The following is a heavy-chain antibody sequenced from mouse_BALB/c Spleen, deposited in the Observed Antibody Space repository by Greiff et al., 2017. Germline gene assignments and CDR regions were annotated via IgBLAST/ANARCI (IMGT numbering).Heavy chain of an antibody. J-gene: IGHJ2*01. D-gene: IGHD2-3*01. Sequence: EVKLMESGGGLVQPGGSLKLSCAASGFTFSSYTMSWVRQTPEKRLEWVAYISNGGGSTYYPDTVKGRFTISRDNAKNTLYLQMSSLKSEDTAMYYCARREDDGYYFDYWGQGTTLTVSS. V-gene: IGHV5-12-2*01. CDR2: ISNGGGST. CDR1: GFTFSSYT. CDR3: ARREDDGYYFDY.